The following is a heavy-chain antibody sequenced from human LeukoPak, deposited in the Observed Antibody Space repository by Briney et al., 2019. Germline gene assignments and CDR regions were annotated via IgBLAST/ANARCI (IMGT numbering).Heavy chain of an antibody. Sequence: SETLSLTCTVSGGSISSSSYYWGWIRQPPGKGLEWIGSIYYSGSTYYNPSLKSRVTISVDTSKNQFSLKLSSVAAADTAVYYCARHSVFSRGYGGISSGGYFDYWGQGTLVTVSS. J-gene: IGHJ4*02. CDR1: GGSISSSSYY. CDR2: IYYSGST. CDR3: ARHSVFSRGYGGISSGGYFDY. V-gene: IGHV4-39*01. D-gene: IGHD4-23*01.